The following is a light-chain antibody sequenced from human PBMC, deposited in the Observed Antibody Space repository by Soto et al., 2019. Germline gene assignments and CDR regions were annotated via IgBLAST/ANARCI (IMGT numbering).Light chain of an antibody. CDR2: RAS. Sequence: EVVMTQSPATLSVSPGERATLSCRASQSVDSNLAWYQQKPGQAPRLLTYRASTRAAGIPDTFSGSGSGTEFTLTISRLQSEDFAVYYCQQYNDWPYNFGQGTKLDIK. CDR3: QQYNDWPYN. J-gene: IGKJ2*01. V-gene: IGKV3-15*01. CDR1: QSVDSN.